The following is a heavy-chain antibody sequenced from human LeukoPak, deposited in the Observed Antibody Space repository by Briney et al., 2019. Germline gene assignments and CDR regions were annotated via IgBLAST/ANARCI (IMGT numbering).Heavy chain of an antibody. Sequence: PGGSLRLSCAGSGFTFNNFAMSWVRQAPGRGPEWVSAVSGSGGSTSYADSVKGRFTISRDNSKNTLFLQMNSLRAEDTAVYFCTTESPTVGNFDLWGQGTLVTVSS. D-gene: IGHD1-26*01. CDR1: GFTFNNFA. CDR2: VSGSGGST. V-gene: IGHV3-23*01. J-gene: IGHJ4*02. CDR3: TTESPTVGNFDL.